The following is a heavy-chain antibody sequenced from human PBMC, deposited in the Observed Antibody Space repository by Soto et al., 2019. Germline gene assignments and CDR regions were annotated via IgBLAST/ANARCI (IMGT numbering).Heavy chain of an antibody. J-gene: IGHJ6*02. V-gene: IGHV4-34*01. CDR3: ARSLSWGSGRTPLYYYYGMDV. CDR1: GGSFSGYY. D-gene: IGHD3-10*01. Sequence: SETLSLTCAVYGGSFSGYYWSWIRQPPGKGLEWIGEINHSGSTNYNPSLKSRGTISVDTSKNQFSLKLSSVTAADTAVYYCARSLSWGSGRTPLYYYYGMDVWCQGITVT. CDR2: INHSGST.